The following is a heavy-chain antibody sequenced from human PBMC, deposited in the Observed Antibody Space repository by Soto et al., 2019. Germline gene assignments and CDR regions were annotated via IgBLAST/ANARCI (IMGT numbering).Heavy chain of an antibody. CDR1: GGTFSSDA. D-gene: IGHD6-19*01. CDR3: ARDGIAVAIYGMDV. J-gene: IGHJ6*02. Sequence: SVKVSCKASGGTFSSDAISWVRQAPGQGLEWMGGIIPIFGTANYAQKFQGRVTITADKSTSTAYMELSSLRSEDTAVYYCARDGIAVAIYGMDVWGQGTTVTVSS. V-gene: IGHV1-69*06. CDR2: IIPIFGTA.